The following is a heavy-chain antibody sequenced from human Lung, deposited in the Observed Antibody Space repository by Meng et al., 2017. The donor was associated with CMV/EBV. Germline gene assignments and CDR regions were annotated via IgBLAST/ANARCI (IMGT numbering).Heavy chain of an antibody. CDR3: ASFPPPGKQWLVTDY. CDR2: IYHSGST. J-gene: IGHJ4*02. CDR1: GGSISSSNW. V-gene: IGHV4-4*03. Sequence: QVQLQQSGPGLVTPPGTLSLTCAVSGGSISSSNWWSWVRQPPGKGLEWIGEIYHSGSTNYNPSLKSRVTISVDKSKNQFSLKLSSVTAADTAVYYCASFPPPGKQWLVTDYWGQGTLVTVSS. D-gene: IGHD6-19*01.